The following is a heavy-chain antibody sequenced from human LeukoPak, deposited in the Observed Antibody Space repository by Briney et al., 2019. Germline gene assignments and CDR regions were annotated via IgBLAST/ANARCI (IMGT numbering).Heavy chain of an antibody. J-gene: IGHJ4*02. V-gene: IGHV3-13*01. D-gene: IGHD1-26*01. CDR3: ARQMTPHGKFDY. CDR1: GFTLSNFA. Sequence: GGSLRLSCAASGFTLSNFAMHWVRQATGKGLEWVSAIGTAGDTFYPGSVKGRFTISRENAKNSLYLQMNKLRAEDTAVYYCARQMTPHGKFDYWGQGTLVTVSS. CDR2: IGTAGDT.